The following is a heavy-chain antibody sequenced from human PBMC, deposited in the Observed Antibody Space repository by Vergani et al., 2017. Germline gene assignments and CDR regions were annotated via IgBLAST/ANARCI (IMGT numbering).Heavy chain of an antibody. V-gene: IGHV1-46*01. CDR2: INPSGGST. CDR1: GYTFTSYY. J-gene: IGHJ6*03. CDR3: ARGVVVVPAAIGVYYMDV. Sequence: VQLVQSGAEVKKPGASVKVSCKASGYTFTSYYMHWVRQAPGQGLEWMGIINPSGGSTSYAQKFQGRVTMTRDTSTSTVYMELSSLRSEDTAVYYCARGVVVVPAAIGVYYMDVWGKGTTVTVSS. D-gene: IGHD2-2*01.